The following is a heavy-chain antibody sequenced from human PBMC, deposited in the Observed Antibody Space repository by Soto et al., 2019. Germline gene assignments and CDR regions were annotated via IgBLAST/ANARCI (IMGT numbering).Heavy chain of an antibody. CDR1: GFIFSSYA. J-gene: IGHJ4*02. CDR3: VKDRYVDY. V-gene: IGHV3-64D*06. CDR2: ISSEGAST. Sequence: GGSLRLSCSVSGFIFSSYAMHWIRQAPGKGLEYVASISSEGASTYYADSVKGRFIISRDNSKNTLYLQMSSLRAEDTAVYYCVKDRYVDYWGQGILVTVSS.